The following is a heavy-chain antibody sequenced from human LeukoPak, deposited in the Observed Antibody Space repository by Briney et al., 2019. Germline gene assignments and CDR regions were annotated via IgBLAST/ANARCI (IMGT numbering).Heavy chain of an antibody. CDR2: ISSNGGST. D-gene: IGHD3-3*01. J-gene: IGHJ5*02. CDR1: GFTFSSYA. CDR3: ARYEWGGTIFGVTPGVS. V-gene: IGHV3-64*01. Sequence: GGSLRLSCAASGFTFSSYAMHWVRQAPGKGLECVSAISSNGGSTYYANSVKGRFTISRDNSKDTLYLQMNSLRAEDTAVYYCARYEWGGTIFGVTPGVSWGQGTLVTVSS.